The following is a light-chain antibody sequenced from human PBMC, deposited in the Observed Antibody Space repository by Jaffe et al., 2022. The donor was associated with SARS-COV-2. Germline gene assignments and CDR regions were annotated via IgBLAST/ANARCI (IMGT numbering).Light chain of an antibody. J-gene: IGKJ4*01. CDR2: AAS. CDR3: LQIYTLPFT. CDR1: RTIHSY. Sequence: DIQMTQSPFSLSASVGDRVTISCRASRTIHSYLNWYQQKPGKAPKLLIFAASSLQSGVPSRFSGSGSGTDFTLTITNLQPEDLATYYCLQIYTLPFTFGGGTKVEIK. V-gene: IGKV1-39*01.